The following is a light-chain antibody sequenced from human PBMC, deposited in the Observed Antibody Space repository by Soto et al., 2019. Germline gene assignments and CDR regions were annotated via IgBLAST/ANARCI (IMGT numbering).Light chain of an antibody. Sequence: EIVMTQTPLSLSVAPGQPASISCKSSQSLLHITGETFLFWYLQKKGQSPQILIYEVSTRVSGVPDRFSGSGSGTDFTLEISRVETDDVGIYYCMQSTQLPPTFGQGTRLEI. J-gene: IGKJ5*01. CDR1: QSLLHITGETF. CDR2: EVS. CDR3: MQSTQLPPT. V-gene: IGKV2D-29*02.